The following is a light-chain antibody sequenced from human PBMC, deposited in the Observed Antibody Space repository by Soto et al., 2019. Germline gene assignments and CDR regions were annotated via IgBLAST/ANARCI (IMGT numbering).Light chain of an antibody. J-gene: IGKJ2*01. CDR2: AAS. Sequence: AIQMTQSPSSLSASVGDRVTITCRASQGIRNDLGWYQQKPGRAPKLLIYAASSLHSGVSSRFSGSGSGTDFTLTISRLQPEDFATYYCLQDYSYPYTFGQGTKLEIK. CDR3: LQDYSYPYT. V-gene: IGKV1-6*01. CDR1: QGIRND.